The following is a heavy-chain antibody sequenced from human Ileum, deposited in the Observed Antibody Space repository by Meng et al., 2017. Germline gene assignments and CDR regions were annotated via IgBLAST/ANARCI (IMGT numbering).Heavy chain of an antibody. CDR2: IDNDGSDT. J-gene: IGHJ5*02. V-gene: IGHV3-74*01. Sequence: GASLMFSCAASCFTFSSYWMHWVRQAPGKGLGWVARIDNDGSDTRYADSVKGRFSISRDNAQNMVYLQMNSLRGEDTAVYYCARDKPHNWFDPWGQGTLVTVSS. CDR3: ARDKPHNWFDP. CDR1: CFTFSSYW.